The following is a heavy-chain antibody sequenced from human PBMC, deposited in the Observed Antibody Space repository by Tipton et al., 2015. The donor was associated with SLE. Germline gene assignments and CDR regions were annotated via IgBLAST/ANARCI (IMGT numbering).Heavy chain of an antibody. CDR3: ARDNGDDYNSMDV. D-gene: IGHD5-24*01. Sequence: SLRLSCAASGLTFSRYSMHWVRQAPGKGLESVAVISNDGGNAYYADSVKGRFTISRDNSKNTLYLQMNRLRAEDTAVYYCARDNGDDYNSMDVWGKGTTVTVSS. J-gene: IGHJ6*04. CDR1: GLTFSRYS. CDR2: ISNDGGNA. V-gene: IGHV3-30*04.